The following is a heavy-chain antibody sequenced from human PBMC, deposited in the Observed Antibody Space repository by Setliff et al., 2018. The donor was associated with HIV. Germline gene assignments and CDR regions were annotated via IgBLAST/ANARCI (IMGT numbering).Heavy chain of an antibody. CDR2: IIPILGVP. J-gene: IGHJ5*02. CDR3: ARDFGGYCSSMSCPGLFDP. V-gene: IGHV1-69*10. Sequence: GASVKVSCKASGGTFSSYAISWVRQAPGQGLEWMGGIIPILGVPRYAQKFQGRVTITADESTSTAYMELSSLRSEDTAVYYCARDFGGYCSSMSCPGLFDPWGQGTLVTVPQ. CDR1: GGTFSSYA. D-gene: IGHD2-2*01.